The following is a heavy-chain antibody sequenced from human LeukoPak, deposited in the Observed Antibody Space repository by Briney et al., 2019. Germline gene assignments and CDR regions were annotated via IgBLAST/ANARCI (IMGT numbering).Heavy chain of an antibody. V-gene: IGHV3-30*14. Sequence: PGGSLRLSCAASGFTFSSYAMHWVRRAPGKGLEWVAVISYDGSNKYYADSVKGRFTISRDTSKNTLNLQMNSLRAEDTAVYYCASWPGGWYGEDSWGQGTLVTVSS. J-gene: IGHJ4*02. CDR3: ASWPGGWYGEDS. CDR1: GFTFSSYA. D-gene: IGHD6-19*01. CDR2: ISYDGSNK.